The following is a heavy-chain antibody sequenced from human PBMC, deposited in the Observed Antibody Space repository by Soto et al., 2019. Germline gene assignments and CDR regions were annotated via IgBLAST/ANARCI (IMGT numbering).Heavy chain of an antibody. D-gene: IGHD3-9*01. V-gene: IGHV4-4*02. Sequence: QVKLQESGPGLEKPSGTLSLTCAVSGGSISNNRWWTWVRQAPGKGLDWIGEIHDRGSTNYNLSLKSRATVAIDRSKNQFSLEMRAVTAAAKAVYYCAGQWAAGYGAFDPWGQGTLVTVSS. CDR1: GGSISNNRW. J-gene: IGHJ5*02. CDR3: AGQWAAGYGAFDP. CDR2: IHDRGST.